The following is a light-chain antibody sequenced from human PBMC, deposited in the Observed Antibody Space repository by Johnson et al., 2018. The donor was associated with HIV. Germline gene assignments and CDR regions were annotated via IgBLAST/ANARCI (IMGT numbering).Light chain of an antibody. V-gene: IGLV1-51*01. CDR1: SSNIGNNY. CDR2: DNN. J-gene: IGLJ1*01. CDR3: GTWDSSLGGV. Sequence: QSVLTQPPSVYAAPGQKVTISCSGSSSNIGNNYVSWYQQLPGTAPKLLIYDNNKRPSGIPDRFSGSKSGTSATLGITGLQTGDEADYYCGTWDSSLGGVFGTGTKVTVL.